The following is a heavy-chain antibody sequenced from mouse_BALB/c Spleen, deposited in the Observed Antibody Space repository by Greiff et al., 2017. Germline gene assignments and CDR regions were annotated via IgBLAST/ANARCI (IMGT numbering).Heavy chain of an antibody. CDR3: AREGDSSGYVFDY. Sequence: DVHLVESGPGLVKPSQSLSLTCSVTGYSITSGYYWNWIRQFPGNKLEWMGYISYDGSNNYNPSLKNRISITRDTSKNQFFLKLNSVTTEDTATYYCAREGDSSGYVFDYWGQGTTLTVSS. D-gene: IGHD3-2*01. J-gene: IGHJ2*01. CDR1: GYSITSGYY. V-gene: IGHV3-6*02. CDR2: ISYDGSN.